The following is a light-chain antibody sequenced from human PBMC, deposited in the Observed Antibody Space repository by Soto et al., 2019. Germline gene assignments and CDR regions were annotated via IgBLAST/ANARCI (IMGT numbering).Light chain of an antibody. CDR1: QSISNH. Sequence: DIQMTQSPSSLSASVEDRVIITCRASQSISNHLNWYQQKPGKAPKLLIFAASSLQSGVPSRFSGSRSGPAFTLTISSLQPEDFATYYCQQNYSSPPTFGQGTKVEIK. CDR3: QQNYSSPPT. J-gene: IGKJ1*01. V-gene: IGKV1-39*01. CDR2: AAS.